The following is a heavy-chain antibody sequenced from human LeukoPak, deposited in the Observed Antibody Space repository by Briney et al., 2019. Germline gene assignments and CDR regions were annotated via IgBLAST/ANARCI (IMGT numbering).Heavy chain of an antibody. CDR3: AKDREGLSSGYDLEYFDY. CDR1: GFTFSSYA. D-gene: IGHD5-12*01. V-gene: IGHV3-23*01. J-gene: IGHJ4*02. Sequence: GGSLRLSCAVSGFTFSSYAMNWVRQAPGKGLEWVSAISGGGGTTYYADSVKGRFTISRDNSKHTLFPQTNSLRAEDTAVYYCAKDREGLSSGYDLEYFDYSGQGALVTVSS. CDR2: ISGGGGTT.